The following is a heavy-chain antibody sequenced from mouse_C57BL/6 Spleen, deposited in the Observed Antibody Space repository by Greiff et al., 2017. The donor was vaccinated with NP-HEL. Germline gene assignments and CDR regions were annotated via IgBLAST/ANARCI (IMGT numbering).Heavy chain of an antibody. D-gene: IGHD2-10*01. CDR3: ARDSAYSRGGYYFDY. CDR1: GFTFSDYY. J-gene: IGHJ2*01. CDR2: INYDGSST. Sequence: EVHLVESEGGLVQPGSSMKLSCTASGFTFSDYYMAWVRQVPEKGLEWVANINYDGSSTYYLDSLKSRFIISRDNAKNILYLQMSSLKSEDTATYYCARDSAYSRGGYYFDYWGQGTTLTVSS. V-gene: IGHV5-16*01.